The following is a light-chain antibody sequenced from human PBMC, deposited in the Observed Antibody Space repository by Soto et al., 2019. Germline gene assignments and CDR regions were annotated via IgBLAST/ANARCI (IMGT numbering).Light chain of an antibody. CDR3: CSYAGSYTYV. J-gene: IGLJ1*01. CDR1: SSDVGGYNY. CDR2: DVS. V-gene: IGLV2-11*01. Sequence: QSVLTQPRSVSGSPGQSVTLSCTGTSSDVGGYNYVSWYQQHPSKVPRVMIYDVSKRPSGVPDRFSGSKSGNTASLTISGLQAEDEADYYCCSYAGSYTYVFGTGTQLTVL.